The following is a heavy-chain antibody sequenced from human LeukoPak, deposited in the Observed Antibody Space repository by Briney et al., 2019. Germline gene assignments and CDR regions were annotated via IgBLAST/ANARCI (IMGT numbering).Heavy chain of an antibody. CDR2: IYTSGST. D-gene: IGHD3-3*01. V-gene: IGHV4-61*02. CDR3: ARGYYDFWSGSALYYYGMDV. J-gene: IGHJ6*02. CDR1: GGSISGGSYY. Sequence: SETLSLTCTVSGGSISGGSYYWSWIRQPAGKGLEWIGRIYTSGSTNYNPSLKSRVTISVDTSKNQFSLKLSSVTAADTAVYYCARGYYDFWSGSALYYYGMDVWGQGTTVTVSS.